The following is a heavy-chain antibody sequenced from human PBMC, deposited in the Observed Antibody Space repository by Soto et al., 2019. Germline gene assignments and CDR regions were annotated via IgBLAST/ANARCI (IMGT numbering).Heavy chain of an antibody. CDR2: IYRDDDK. CDR1: GFSVTTNGVG. J-gene: IGHJ4*02. D-gene: IGHD1-26*01. CDR3: AHTVARGAYWETFNY. Sequence: QITLKESGPTLVKPTQTLTLTCTVSGFSVTTNGVGVGWFRQPPGKALEWLALIYRDDDKRYRPSLKSRVPITKDTTTRQGVRTRTNMDPVDTATYYCAHTVARGAYWETFNYWGQGTLVTVSS. V-gene: IGHV2-5*02.